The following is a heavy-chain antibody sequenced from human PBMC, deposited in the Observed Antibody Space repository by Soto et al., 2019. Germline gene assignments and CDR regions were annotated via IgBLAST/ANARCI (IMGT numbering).Heavy chain of an antibody. V-gene: IGHV4-59*01. CDR1: GGSISSYY. CDR3: AREIAASPGRGYYFDY. CDR2: IYYSGST. D-gene: IGHD6-6*01. J-gene: IGHJ4*02. Sequence: SETLSLTCTVSGGSISSYYWSWIRQPPGKGLEWIGYIYYSGSTNYNPSLKSRVTISVDTSKNQFSLKLSSVTAADTAVYYCAREIAASPGRGYYFDYWGQGTLVTVYS.